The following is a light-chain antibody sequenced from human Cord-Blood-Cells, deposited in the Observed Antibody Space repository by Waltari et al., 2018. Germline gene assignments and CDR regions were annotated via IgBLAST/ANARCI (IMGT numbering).Light chain of an antibody. CDR3: AAWDDSLSVP. CDR2: RNN. CDR1: SPNIGSNY. J-gene: IGLJ2*01. Sequence: QSVLTQPPSASGTPGQRVTISCSGSSPNIGSNYVYWYQQLPGTAPKLLIYRNNQRPSGVPDRFSGSKSGTSASLAISGLRSEDEADYYCAAWDDSLSVPFGGGTKLTVL. V-gene: IGLV1-47*01.